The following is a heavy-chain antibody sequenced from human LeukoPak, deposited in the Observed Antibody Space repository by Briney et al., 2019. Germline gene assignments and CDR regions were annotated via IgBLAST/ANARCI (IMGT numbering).Heavy chain of an antibody. CDR2: IYTSGST. V-gene: IGHV4-4*07. Sequence: SETLSLTCTVSGGSISSYYWSWIRQPAGKGLEWIGRIYTSGSTNYNPSLKSRVTMSVDTSKNQFSLKLNSVTAADTAVYYCARDWIVVPAAMYPHPVGYWFDPWGQGTLVTVSS. CDR3: ARDWIVVPAAMYPHPVGYWFDP. CDR1: GGSISSYY. J-gene: IGHJ5*02. D-gene: IGHD2-2*01.